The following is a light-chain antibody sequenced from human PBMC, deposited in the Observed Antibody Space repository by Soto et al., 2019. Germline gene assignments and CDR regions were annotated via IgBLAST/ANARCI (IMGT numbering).Light chain of an antibody. CDR2: EVG. V-gene: IGLV2-8*01. Sequence: QSALTQPPSASGSPGQSVTISCTGTKNDIGGYDFVSWYQQHPGKAPRLIIYEVGQRPSGVPDRFSGSKSGNTASLTVSGLQAADEADYFCKSYAGSNTYVFGSGTKLTVL. CDR3: KSYAGSNTYV. J-gene: IGLJ1*01. CDR1: KNDIGGYDF.